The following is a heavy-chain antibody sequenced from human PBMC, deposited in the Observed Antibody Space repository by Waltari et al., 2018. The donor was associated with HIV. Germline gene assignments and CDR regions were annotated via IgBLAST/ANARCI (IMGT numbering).Heavy chain of an antibody. J-gene: IGHJ6*02. V-gene: IGHV1-58*02. CDR1: GFVFSSTA. D-gene: IGHD3-16*02. CDR2: VVVTNEYR. Sequence: QMLLLQSGPQVKQPGTSVTVSCQASGFVFSSTAISWLRQGRGQRGEWLACVVVTNEYRKVAHGPRVRVSLSIYKYTDTLKLYLSSLRSDDAAVYDCAADVKLRYSGQNLPYPFFCGFDIWGQGTTVVV. CDR3: AADVKLRYSGQNLPYPFFCGFDI.